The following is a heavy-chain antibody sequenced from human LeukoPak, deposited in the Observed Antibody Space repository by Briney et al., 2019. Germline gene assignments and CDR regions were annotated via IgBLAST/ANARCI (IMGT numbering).Heavy chain of an antibody. CDR1: GGSFSGYY. CDR2: INHSGST. V-gene: IGHV4-34*01. Sequence: SETLSLTCTVYGGSFSGYYWSWIRQPPGKGLEWIGEINHSGSTNYNPSLKSRVAISADTSKNQFSLNVSSVTAADTAVYYCARDQALGYGWPTVLAIDIWGQGTMVTVSS. D-gene: IGHD6-19*01. CDR3: ARDQALGYGWPTVLAIDI. J-gene: IGHJ3*02.